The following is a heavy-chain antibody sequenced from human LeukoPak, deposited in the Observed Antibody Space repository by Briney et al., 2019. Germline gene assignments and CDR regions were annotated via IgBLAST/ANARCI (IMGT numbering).Heavy chain of an antibody. D-gene: IGHD2/OR15-2a*01. CDR3: ASSPDFQEKYFDY. CDR1: GFTFSSYS. Sequence: GGSLRLSCAASGFTFSSYSMNWVRQAPGKGLEWVSSISSSSSYIYYADSVKGRFTISRDNAKNSLYLQMNSLRAEDTAVYYCASSPDFQEKYFDYWGLGTLVTVSS. CDR2: ISSSSSYI. V-gene: IGHV3-21*01. J-gene: IGHJ4*02.